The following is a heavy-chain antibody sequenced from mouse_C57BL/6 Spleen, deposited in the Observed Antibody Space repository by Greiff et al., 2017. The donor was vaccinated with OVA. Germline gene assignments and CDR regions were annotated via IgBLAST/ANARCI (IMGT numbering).Heavy chain of an antibody. CDR1: GFTFSDYG. CDR3: ARGDSSGYAWVAY. V-gene: IGHV5-17*01. CDR2: ISSGSSTI. J-gene: IGHJ3*01. D-gene: IGHD3-2*02. Sequence: EVHLVESGGGLVKPGGSLKLSCAASGFTFSDYGMHWVRQAPEKGLEWVAYISSGSSTIYYADTVKGRFTISRDNAKNTLFLQMTSLRSEDTAMYYCARGDSSGYAWVAYWGQGTLVTVSA.